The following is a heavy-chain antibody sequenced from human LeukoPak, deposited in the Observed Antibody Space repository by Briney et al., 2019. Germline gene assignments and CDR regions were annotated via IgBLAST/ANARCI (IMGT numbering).Heavy chain of an antibody. CDR1: GFTFSSYG. D-gene: IGHD3-10*01. Sequence: GGSLRLSCAASGFTFSSYGMHWVRQAPGKGLEWVAFIRYDGSNKYYADSVKGRFTISRDNSKNTLYLQMNSLRAEDTAVYYCAKRSSGYYGSGSYFFNWFDPWGQGTLVTVSS. CDR2: IRYDGSNK. V-gene: IGHV3-30*02. J-gene: IGHJ5*02. CDR3: AKRSSGYYGSGSYFFNWFDP.